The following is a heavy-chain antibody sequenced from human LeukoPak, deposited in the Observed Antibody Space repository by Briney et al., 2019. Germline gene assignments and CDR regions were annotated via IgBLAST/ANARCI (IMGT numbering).Heavy chain of an antibody. CDR2: SSAYNGNT. V-gene: IGHV1-18*01. CDR3: ARFSIAAAGPDFDY. Sequence: ASVKVSCKASGYTFTSYGISWGRQAPGQGLEWMGWSSAYNGNTNYAQKLQGRVTMTTDTSTSTAYMELRSLRSDATAVYYCARFSIAAAGPDFDYWGQGTLVTVSS. CDR1: GYTFTSYG. J-gene: IGHJ4*02. D-gene: IGHD6-13*01.